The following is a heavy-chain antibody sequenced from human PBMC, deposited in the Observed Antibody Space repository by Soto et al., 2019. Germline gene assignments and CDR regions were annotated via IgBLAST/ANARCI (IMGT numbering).Heavy chain of an antibody. V-gene: IGHV5-10-1*01. J-gene: IGHJ3*02. CDR2: IDPSDSYT. Sequence: GESLKISCKGSGYSFTSYWISWVRQMPGKGLEWVGRIDPSDSYTNYSPSFQGHVTISADKSISTAYLQWSSLKASDTAMYYCARHARLGVVVPALGAFDIWGQGTMVTVSS. D-gene: IGHD2-2*01. CDR1: GYSFTSYW. CDR3: ARHARLGVVVPALGAFDI.